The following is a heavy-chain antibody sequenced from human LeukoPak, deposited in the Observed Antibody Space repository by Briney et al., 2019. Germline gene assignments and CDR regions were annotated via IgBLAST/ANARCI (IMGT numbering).Heavy chain of an antibody. Sequence: PGGSLRLSCGVSGFTFSNYWMTWVRQAPGKGLEWVANIKRDGSEKYYVDSVKGRFTISRDNAKNSLYLQMNRLRAEDTAVYYRARAMYYYNSGSLYLWFDTWGPGTLVTVSS. J-gene: IGHJ5*02. CDR1: GFTFSNYW. CDR2: IKRDGSEK. V-gene: IGHV3-7*03. CDR3: ARAMYYYNSGSLYLWFDT. D-gene: IGHD3-10*01.